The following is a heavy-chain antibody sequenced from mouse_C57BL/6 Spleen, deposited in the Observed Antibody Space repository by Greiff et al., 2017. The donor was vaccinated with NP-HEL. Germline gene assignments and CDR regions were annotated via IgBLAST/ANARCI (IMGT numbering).Heavy chain of an antibody. CDR2: INPNNGGT. V-gene: IGHV1-18*01. J-gene: IGHJ2*01. CDR1: GYTFTDYN. CDR3: ARTGLLRSFDY. D-gene: IGHD1-1*01. Sequence: VHVKQSGPELVKPGASVKIPCKASGYTFTDYNMDWVKQSHGKSLEWIGDINPNNGGTIYNQKFKGKATLTVDKSSSTAYMELRSLTSEDTAVYYCARTGLLRSFDYWGQGTTLTVSS.